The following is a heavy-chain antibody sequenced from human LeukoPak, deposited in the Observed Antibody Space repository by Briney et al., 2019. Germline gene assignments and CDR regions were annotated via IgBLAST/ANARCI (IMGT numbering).Heavy chain of an antibody. CDR3: AKEANYYDSSGYYSELLTR. CDR2: ISGSGGST. D-gene: IGHD3-22*01. J-gene: IGHJ4*02. V-gene: IGHV3-23*01. Sequence: GGSLRPSCAASGFTFSSYAMSWVRQAPGKGLEWVSAISGSGGSTYYADSVKGRFTISRDNSKNTLYLQMNSLRAEDTAVYYCAKEANYYDSSGYYSELLTRWGQGTLVTVSS. CDR1: GFTFSSYA.